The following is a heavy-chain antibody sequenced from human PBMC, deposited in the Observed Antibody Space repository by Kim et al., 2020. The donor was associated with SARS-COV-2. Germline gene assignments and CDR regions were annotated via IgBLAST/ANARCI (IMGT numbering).Heavy chain of an antibody. J-gene: IGHJ4*02. CDR1: GFTFRSYT. Sequence: GGSLRLSCAASGFTFRSYTMHWVRQTAGKGLEWVAFISYDGTNKYYADSAKGRFTISRDNSMSTLYLQMNSLRADDTALYYCARARVDTVTAPMAYWGQGTLVTVSS. CDR2: ISYDGTNK. D-gene: IGHD5-18*01. V-gene: IGHV3-30*04. CDR3: ARARVDTVTAPMAY.